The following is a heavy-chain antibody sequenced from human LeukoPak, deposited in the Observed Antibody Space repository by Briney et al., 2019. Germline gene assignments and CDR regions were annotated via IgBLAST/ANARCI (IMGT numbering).Heavy chain of an antibody. V-gene: IGHV1-8*01. CDR1: GYTFTSYD. J-gene: IGHJ6*02. Sequence: ASVKVSCKASGYTFTSYDINWVRQATGQGLEWMGWMNPNSGNTGYAQKFQGRVTMTRNTSISTAYMELSSLRSEDTAVYYSARAAYDFWSGYNYYYYGMDVWGQGTTVTVSS. D-gene: IGHD3-3*01. CDR2: MNPNSGNT. CDR3: ARAAYDFWSGYNYYYYGMDV.